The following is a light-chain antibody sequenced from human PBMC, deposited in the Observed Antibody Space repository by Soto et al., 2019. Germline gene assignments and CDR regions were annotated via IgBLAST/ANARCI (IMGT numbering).Light chain of an antibody. CDR2: DAS. CDR1: QNIRNW. CDR3: QQANSFPLT. Sequence: DIQMTQSPSTLSASVGDSVTITCRASQNIRNWLAWYQQKPGKAPNPLIYDASSLQSGVPSRFSGSGSGTDFTLTISSLQPEDFATYYCQQANSFPLTFGGGTKVDI. V-gene: IGKV1-12*01. J-gene: IGKJ4*01.